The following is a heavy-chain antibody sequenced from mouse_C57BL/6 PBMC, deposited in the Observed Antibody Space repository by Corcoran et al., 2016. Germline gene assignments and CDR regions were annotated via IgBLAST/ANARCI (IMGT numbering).Heavy chain of an antibody. V-gene: IGHV9-3*01. J-gene: IGHJ2*01. D-gene: IGHD1-2*01. CDR1: GYTFTIYG. CDR2: INTYSGVP. CDR3: ARLRDYGWNY. Sequence: QIQLVQSGPELKKPGETVKISCKASGYTFTIYGMSWVKQAPGKGLKWMGWINTYSGVPTYADDFKGRFAFSLETSASTAYLQINNLKNEDTATYFCARLRDYGWNYWGQGTTLTVSS.